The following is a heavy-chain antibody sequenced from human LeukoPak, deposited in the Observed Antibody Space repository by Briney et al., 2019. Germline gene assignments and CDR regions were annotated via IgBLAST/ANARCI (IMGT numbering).Heavy chain of an antibody. V-gene: IGHV1-8*01. D-gene: IGHD2-2*01. CDR1: RYTFTSYD. CDR2: MNPKMGNT. Sequence: ASVKVSCKASRYTFTSYDINWVRQAPGQGLEWSGWMNPKMGNTGYAQQFQGRVTMTRNTSISTAYMELSSMRSEDTAVYYCARGDIVVVPAALTPYYYYYMDVWGKGTTVTVSS. CDR3: ARGDIVVVPAALTPYYYYYMDV. J-gene: IGHJ6*03.